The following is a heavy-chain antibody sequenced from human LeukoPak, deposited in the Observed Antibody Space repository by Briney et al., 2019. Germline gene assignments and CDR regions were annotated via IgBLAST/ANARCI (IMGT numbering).Heavy chain of an antibody. V-gene: IGHV4-30-2*01. CDR3: ARSRGARYYFDF. CDR2: MYHSGST. CDR1: GGSISIGGYS. D-gene: IGHD3-10*01. J-gene: IGHJ4*02. Sequence: SQTLSLTCTVSGGSISIGGYSWSWIRQPTGKRLEWIGYMYHSGSTNYNPSLKSRVSISVDKSKNEFSLRLTSMTAADTAVYYCARSRGARYYFDFWGRGTLVTVSS.